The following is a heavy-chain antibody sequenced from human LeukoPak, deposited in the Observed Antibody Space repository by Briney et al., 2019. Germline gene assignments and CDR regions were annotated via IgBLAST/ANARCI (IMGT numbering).Heavy chain of an antibody. CDR3: AKDGGIVGAKWTRDAFDI. CDR2: ISGSGGST. V-gene: IGHV3-23*01. CDR1: GFTFSSYA. D-gene: IGHD1-26*01. J-gene: IGHJ3*02. Sequence: GGSLRLSCAASGFTFSSYAMSWVRQAPGKGLEWVSAISGSGGSTYYADSVKGRFTISRDNSKNTLYLQMNSLRAEDTAVYYCAKDGGIVGAKWTRDAFDIWGQGTMVTVSS.